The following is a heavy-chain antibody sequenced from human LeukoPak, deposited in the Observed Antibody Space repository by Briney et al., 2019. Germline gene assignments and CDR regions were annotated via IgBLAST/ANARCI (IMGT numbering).Heavy chain of an antibody. Sequence: PGGSLRLSCAASGFTVSRNYMSWVRQAQGRGLEWVSIIYIGGATYYADSVRGRFTISRDISKNTVYLQMNSLRVEDTAVYFCTRAGEVLPHDGFDIWGRGTVVTVSS. D-gene: IGHD1-26*01. J-gene: IGHJ3*02. V-gene: IGHV3-53*01. CDR3: TRAGEVLPHDGFDI. CDR1: GFTVSRNY. CDR2: IYIGGAT.